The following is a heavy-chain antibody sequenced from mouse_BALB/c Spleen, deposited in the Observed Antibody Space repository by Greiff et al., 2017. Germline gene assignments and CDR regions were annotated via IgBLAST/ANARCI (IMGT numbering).Heavy chain of an antibody. J-gene: IGHJ1*01. CDR3: ARATAGWYFDV. CDR1: GFTFTDYY. V-gene: IGHV7-3*02. Sequence: EVKLVESGGGLVQPGGSLRLSCETSGFTFTDYYMSWVRQPPGKALEWLGFIRNKANGYTTEYSASVKGRFTISRDNSQSILYLQMNTLRAEDSATYYCARATAGWYFDVWGAGTTVTVSS. CDR2: IRNKANGYTT.